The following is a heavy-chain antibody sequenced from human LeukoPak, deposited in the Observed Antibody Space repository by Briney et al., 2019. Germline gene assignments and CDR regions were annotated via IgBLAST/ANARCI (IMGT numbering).Heavy chain of an antibody. D-gene: IGHD3-3*01. CDR2: INPNSGGT. Sequence: ASVKVSCKASGYTFTGYYMHWVRQAPGQGLERMGWINPNSGGTNYAQKFQGRVTMTRDTSISTAYMELSRLRSDDTAVYYCARQEDITIFGVAMGYWGQGTLVTVSS. V-gene: IGHV1-2*02. CDR3: ARQEDITIFGVAMGY. CDR1: GYTFTGYY. J-gene: IGHJ4*02.